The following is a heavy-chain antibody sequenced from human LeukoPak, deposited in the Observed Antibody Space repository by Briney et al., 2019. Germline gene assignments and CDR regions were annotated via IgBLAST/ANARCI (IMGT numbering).Heavy chain of an antibody. CDR2: IYYSGST. CDR3: ARDARVQKWFGELLKTTTYYFDY. D-gene: IGHD3-10*01. CDR1: GGSISGGGYS. J-gene: IGHJ4*02. V-gene: IGHV4-39*07. Sequence: KPSETLSLTCAVSGGSISGGGYSWSWIRQPPGKGLEWIGSIYYSGSTYYNPSLKSRVSISVDTSKNQFSLKLSSVTAADTAAYYCARDARVQKWFGELLKTTTYYFDYWGQGTLVTVSS.